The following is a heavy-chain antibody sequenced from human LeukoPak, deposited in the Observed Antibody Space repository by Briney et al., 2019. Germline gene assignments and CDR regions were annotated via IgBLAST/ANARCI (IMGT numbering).Heavy chain of an antibody. J-gene: IGHJ4*02. Sequence: SETLSLTCAVYGGSFSGYYWSWIRQPPGKGLEWIGEINHSGSTNYNPSLKSRVTISVDTSKNQFSLKLSSVTAADTAVYYCARGPAGIVVGAISFDYWGQGTLVTVSS. V-gene: IGHV4-34*01. CDR2: INHSGST. D-gene: IGHD1-26*01. CDR3: ARGPAGIVVGAISFDY. CDR1: GGSFSGYY.